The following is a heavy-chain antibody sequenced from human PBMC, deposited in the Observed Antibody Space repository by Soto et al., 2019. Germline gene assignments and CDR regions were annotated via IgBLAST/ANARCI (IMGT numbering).Heavy chain of an antibody. J-gene: IGHJ5*02. CDR2: IKQDGSEK. D-gene: IGHD3-3*01. CDR1: GFTFSSYW. V-gene: IGHV3-7*01. Sequence: GGSLRLSCAASGFTFSSYWMSWVRQAPGKGLEWVANIKQDGSEKYYVDSVKGRFTISRDNSKNSLYLQMNSLRAEDTAVYYCAKDHHYDFCSGSPPKNWFYPWGQGTLVTVSS. CDR3: AKDHHYDFCSGSPPKNWFYP.